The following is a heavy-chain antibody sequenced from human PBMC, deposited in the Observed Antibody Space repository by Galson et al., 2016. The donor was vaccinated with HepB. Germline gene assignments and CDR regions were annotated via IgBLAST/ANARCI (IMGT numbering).Heavy chain of an antibody. D-gene: IGHD3-10*02. CDR3: ARDRLPTTFNMFMDDKHAFDI. CDR2: IRTYNDNA. V-gene: IGHV1-18*01. CDR1: GYIFTSYD. Sequence: SVKVSCKASGYIFTSYDITWVRQAPGQGLELMGWIRTYNDNANYPQNLQGRVPLTTDTSTNTAYMELRSLRSDDTAVYYCARDRLPTTFNMFMDDKHAFDIWGQGTMVTVSS. J-gene: IGHJ3*02.